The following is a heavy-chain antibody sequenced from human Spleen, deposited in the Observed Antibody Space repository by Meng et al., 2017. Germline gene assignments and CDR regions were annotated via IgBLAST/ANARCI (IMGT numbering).Heavy chain of an antibody. CDR1: GFTVSHNY. CDR3: AKEEVPNDY. Sequence: GESLKISCAASGFTVSHNYMSWVRQAPGKGLEWVAVISYDGSNKYYADSVKGRFTISRDNSKNTVYLQMNSLRAEDTAVYFCAKEEVPNDYWGQGTLVTVSS. J-gene: IGHJ4*02. D-gene: IGHD1-1*01. V-gene: IGHV3-30*18. CDR2: ISYDGSNK.